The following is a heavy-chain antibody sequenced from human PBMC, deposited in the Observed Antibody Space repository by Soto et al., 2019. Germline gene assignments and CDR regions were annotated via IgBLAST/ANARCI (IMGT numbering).Heavy chain of an antibody. CDR1: GRSFCGYY. Sequence: PSETLSLTCALYGRSFCGYYWSWIRQPPAKGLEWIGEINHSGSTNYNPSLKSRVTISVDTSKNQFSLKLSSVTAADTAVYYCARGPTMVRGAKSYYYYGMDVWGQGTTVS. D-gene: IGHD3-10*01. CDR3: ARGPTMVRGAKSYYYYGMDV. J-gene: IGHJ6*02. V-gene: IGHV4-34*01. CDR2: INHSGST.